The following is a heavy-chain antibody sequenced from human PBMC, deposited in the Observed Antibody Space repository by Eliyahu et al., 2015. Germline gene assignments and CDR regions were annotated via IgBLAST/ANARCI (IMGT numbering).Heavy chain of an antibody. CDR3: ARTPYFYESSGFNFDY. D-gene: IGHD3-22*01. V-gene: IGHV1-18*01. Sequence: QVQLVQSGAEVKXPGASVKVXXKASGYTFXNYNISWVRQAPGQGLEWMGWISVYNGNTKYAQKLQGRVTMTADTSTRTAYMELRSLRSDDTAVYYCARTPYFYESSGFNFDYWGQGTLVTVSS. CDR1: GYTFXNYN. CDR2: ISVYNGNT. J-gene: IGHJ4*02.